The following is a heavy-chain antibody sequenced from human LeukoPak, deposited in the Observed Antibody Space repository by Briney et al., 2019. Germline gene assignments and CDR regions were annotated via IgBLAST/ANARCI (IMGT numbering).Heavy chain of an antibody. V-gene: IGHV3-21*01. Sequence: GGSLRLSCAASGFTFSPYTMNWGRQAPGKGLEWVSAISSTSTSIYSADSLKGRFTISRDNAKNSVYLQMNSLTAEDTAVYYCARDHSYYFDYWGQGTLVTVSS. J-gene: IGHJ4*02. CDR2: ISSTSTSI. CDR1: GFTFSPYT. CDR3: ARDHSYYFDY. D-gene: IGHD2-21*01.